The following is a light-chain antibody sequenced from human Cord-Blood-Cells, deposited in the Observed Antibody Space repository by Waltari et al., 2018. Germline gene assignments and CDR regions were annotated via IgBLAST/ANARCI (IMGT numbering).Light chain of an antibody. Sequence: QSVLTQPPSVSGAPRQRVTIPCTGSSSNIGAGSDVPWYQQLPGTAPKLLIYGNSNRPSGVPDRFSGSKSGTSASLAITGLQAEDEADYYCQSYDSSLSGSVFGGGTKLTVL. CDR3: QSYDSSLSGSV. CDR2: GNS. V-gene: IGLV1-40*01. CDR1: SSNIGAGSD. J-gene: IGLJ2*01.